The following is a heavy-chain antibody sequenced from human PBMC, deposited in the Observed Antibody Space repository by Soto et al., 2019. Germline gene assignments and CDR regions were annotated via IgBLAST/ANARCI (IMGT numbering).Heavy chain of an antibody. Sequence: ASVKGACKXSGYTFSDYYMDWVRQATGQGLEWMGWINPNSGDTNYAQKFQGRVSMTRDTSISTAYMALSRLRYDDTAIYYCARLDSGSYYIIFDIWGQGTMVTVSS. CDR1: GYTFSDYY. CDR2: INPNSGDT. V-gene: IGHV1-2*02. D-gene: IGHD1-26*01. CDR3: ARLDSGSYYIIFDI. J-gene: IGHJ3*02.